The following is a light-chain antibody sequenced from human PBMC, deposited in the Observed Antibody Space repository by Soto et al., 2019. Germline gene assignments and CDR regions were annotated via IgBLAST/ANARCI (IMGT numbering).Light chain of an antibody. CDR1: SSNIGAGYD. CDR2: GNS. Sequence: QSVLTQPPSVSGAPGQRVTISCTGSSSNIGAGYDVHWYQQLPETAPKLLIYGNSNRPSGVPDRFSGSKSGTSASLAITGLQAEDGADYYCQSYDSSLSGWVFGGGTKLTVL. J-gene: IGLJ3*02. CDR3: QSYDSSLSGWV. V-gene: IGLV1-40*01.